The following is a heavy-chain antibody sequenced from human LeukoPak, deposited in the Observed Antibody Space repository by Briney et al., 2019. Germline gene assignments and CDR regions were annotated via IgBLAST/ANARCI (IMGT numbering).Heavy chain of an antibody. CDR2: IYSGGST. CDR1: GFTVSNNY. V-gene: IGHV3-53*01. J-gene: IGHJ6*03. Sequence: PGGSLRLSCAASGFTVSNNYMSWVRQAPGKGLEWVSVIYSGGSTYYADSEKGRFTISRDNSKNTLYLQMNSLRAEDTAVYYCASPRDYYYYMDVWGKGTTVTVSS. CDR3: ASPRDYYYYMDV.